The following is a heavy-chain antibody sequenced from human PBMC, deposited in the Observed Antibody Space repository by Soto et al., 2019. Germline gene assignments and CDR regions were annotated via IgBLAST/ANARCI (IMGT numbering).Heavy chain of an antibody. V-gene: IGHV1-18*01. J-gene: IGHJ4*02. D-gene: IGHD2-2*01. CDR2: ISPYSGYT. CDR1: GYSFMKYG. CDR3: AREASVLIPAAQPSRFDS. Sequence: ASVKVSCKGFGYSFMKYGINWVRQAPGQGLEWVGWISPYSGYTHSAQKFHGRLTLTTDTAASTAYMELRILRSADTALYYCAREASVLIPAAQPSRFDSWGQGTLVTVSA.